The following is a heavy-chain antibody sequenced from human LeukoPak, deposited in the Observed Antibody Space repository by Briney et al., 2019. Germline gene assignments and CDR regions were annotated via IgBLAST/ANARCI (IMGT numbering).Heavy chain of an antibody. D-gene: IGHD3-3*01. Sequence: PGGSLRLSCAASGFTFSSYEMNWVRQAPGEGLEWVSYISSSGSTIYYADSVKGRFTISRDNAKNSLYLQMNSLRAEDTAVYFCARGSGRISIFGVPYWGQGTLVTVSS. CDR2: ISSSGSTI. CDR1: GFTFSSYE. V-gene: IGHV3-48*03. J-gene: IGHJ4*02. CDR3: ARGSGRISIFGVPY.